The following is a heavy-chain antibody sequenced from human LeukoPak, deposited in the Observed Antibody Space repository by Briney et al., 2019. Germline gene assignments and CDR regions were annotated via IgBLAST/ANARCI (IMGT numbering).Heavy chain of an antibody. D-gene: IGHD1-26*01. Sequence: GGSLRLSCAASGFTFNNYAMNWVRQAPGKGLEWVSSIGGGGVTTIYAESVQGRFTVSRDNSKKTVYLQMNSLRAEDTAIYYCAKDYLEWELLGSYFDYWGQGTLVTVSS. J-gene: IGHJ4*02. CDR3: AKDYLEWELLGSYFDY. CDR1: GFTFNNYA. CDR2: IGGGGVTT. V-gene: IGHV3-23*01.